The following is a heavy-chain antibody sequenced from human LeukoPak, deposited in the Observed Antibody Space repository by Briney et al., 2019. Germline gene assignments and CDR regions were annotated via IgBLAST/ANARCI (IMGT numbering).Heavy chain of an antibody. J-gene: IGHJ4*02. V-gene: IGHV3-33*01. CDR1: GFTFSSYV. CDR3: ARDNFGFDY. CDR2: LWSDGSNK. Sequence: GRSLRLSCAASGFTFSSYVMHWVRQAPGKGLEWVAVLWSDGSNKYYADSVKGRFTISRDNSKNTLYLQMNSLRAEDTAVFYCARDNFGFDYWGQGTLVTVSS. D-gene: IGHD1-20*01.